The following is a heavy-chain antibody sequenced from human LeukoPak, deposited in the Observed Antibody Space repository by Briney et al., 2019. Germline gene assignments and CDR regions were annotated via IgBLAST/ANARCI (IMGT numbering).Heavy chain of an antibody. CDR2: IYSAANT. CDR1: GFTVSSNS. Sequence: GGSLRLSCTVSGFTVSSNSMNWVRQAPGKGLEWVSFIYSAANTHYSDSVKGRFTISIDNSKNTLYLQMNSLRAEDTAVYYCARDPRSITILGVVSRFRDYWGQGTLVTVSS. D-gene: IGHD3-3*01. CDR3: ARDPRSITILGVVSRFRDY. V-gene: IGHV3-53*01. J-gene: IGHJ4*02.